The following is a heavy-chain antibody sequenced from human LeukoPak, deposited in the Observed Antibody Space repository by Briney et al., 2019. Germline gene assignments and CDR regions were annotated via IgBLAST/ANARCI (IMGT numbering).Heavy chain of an antibody. CDR2: IYPGDSDP. CDR1: GYSFTSYW. CDR3: ARFSSYYDFWSGYPQPDSYGMDV. D-gene: IGHD3-3*01. V-gene: IGHV5-51*03. J-gene: IGHJ6*02. Sequence: KPGGSLKISCKGSGYSFTSYWIGWVRQMPGKGLEWMGIIYPGDSDPNYSPSFQGQVTISADKSISTAYLQWSRLKASDTAMYYCARFSSYYDFWSGYPQPDSYGMDVWGQGTTVTVSS.